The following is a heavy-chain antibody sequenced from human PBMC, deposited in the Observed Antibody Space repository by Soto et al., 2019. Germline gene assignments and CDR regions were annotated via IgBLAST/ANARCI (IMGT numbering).Heavy chain of an antibody. CDR3: ATMMGDFWSGSAGDSYFEY. D-gene: IGHD3-3*01. Sequence: SETLSLTCTVSGGSISSGGYYWSWIRQHPGKGLEWIGYIYYSGSTYYNPSLKSRVTISVDTSKNQFSLKLSSVTAADTAVYYCATMMGDFWSGSAGDSYFEYWGQGTLVTVSS. CDR1: GGSISSGGYY. V-gene: IGHV4-31*03. J-gene: IGHJ4*02. CDR2: IYYSGST.